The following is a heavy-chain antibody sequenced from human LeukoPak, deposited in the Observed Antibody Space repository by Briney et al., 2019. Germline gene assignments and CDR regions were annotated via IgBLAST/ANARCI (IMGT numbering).Heavy chain of an antibody. CDR2: INSDGSST. J-gene: IGHJ4*02. Sequence: GGSLRLSCAASGFTFSRYWMHWVRQAPGKGLVWVSRINSDGSSTSYADSVKGRFTISRDNAKNTLYLQMNSLRAEDTAVYYCARDGSVAGPDYWGQGTLVTVSS. CDR1: GFTFSRYW. CDR3: ARDGSVAGPDY. D-gene: IGHD6-19*01. V-gene: IGHV3-74*01.